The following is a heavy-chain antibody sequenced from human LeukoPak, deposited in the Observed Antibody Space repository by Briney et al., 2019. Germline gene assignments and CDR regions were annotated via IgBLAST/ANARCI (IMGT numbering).Heavy chain of an antibody. J-gene: IGHJ4*02. Sequence: PGRSLRLSCAASGFTFSSYAMHWVRQAPGKGLEWVAVISYDGSNKYYADSVKGRFTISRDNARNSLFLQVNSLRAEDTAVYFCGRGLREAPGIDYCGQGTLVTVSS. D-gene: IGHD3-10*01. CDR2: ISYDGSNK. CDR3: GRGLREAPGIDY. CDR1: GFTFSSYA. V-gene: IGHV3-30*04.